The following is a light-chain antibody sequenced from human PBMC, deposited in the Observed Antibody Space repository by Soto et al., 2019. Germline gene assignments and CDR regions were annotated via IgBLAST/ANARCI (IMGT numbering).Light chain of an antibody. CDR2: GNT. V-gene: IGLV1-40*01. CDR1: SSNIGSGYD. CDR3: QSYDISLHNYV. Sequence: QSVLTQPPSVSGAPGQRVTISCTGTSSNIGSGYDVHWYQHLPGTAPKLLIYGNTIRPSGVPDRFSGSKSGTSASLAITGLQAEDEADYYCQSYDISLHNYVFGTGTKVTVL. J-gene: IGLJ1*01.